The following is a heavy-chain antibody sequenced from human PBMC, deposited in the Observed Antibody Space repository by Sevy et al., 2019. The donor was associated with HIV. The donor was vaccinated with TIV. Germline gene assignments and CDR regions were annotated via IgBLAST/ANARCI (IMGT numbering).Heavy chain of an antibody. CDR2: IYSSGTT. CDR3: ARDSTTRPRVLDY. Sequence: SETLSLTCSVSGGSMSSYSWSWIRQPAGKGLEWIGRIYSSGTTNYNPSLKSRVTMSVDTSKNQLSLKVQSVTAADTAIYFCARDSTTRPRVLDYWGQGTLVTVSS. J-gene: IGHJ4*02. CDR1: GGSMSSYS. V-gene: IGHV4-4*07. D-gene: IGHD1-1*01.